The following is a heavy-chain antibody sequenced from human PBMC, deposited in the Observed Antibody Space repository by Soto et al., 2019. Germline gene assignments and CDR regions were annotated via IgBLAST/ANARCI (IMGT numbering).Heavy chain of an antibody. V-gene: IGHV5-51*01. D-gene: IGHD3-16*02. CDR1: GYSFTSCW. Sequence: PGESLKISCKGSGYSFTSCWIGWVRQMPGKGLEWMGIIYPGDSDTRYSPSFQGQVTISADKSISTAYLQWSSLKASDTAMYYCARYEDDYVWGSYRPFDYWGQGTLVTVSS. J-gene: IGHJ4*02. CDR2: IYPGDSDT. CDR3: ARYEDDYVWGSYRPFDY.